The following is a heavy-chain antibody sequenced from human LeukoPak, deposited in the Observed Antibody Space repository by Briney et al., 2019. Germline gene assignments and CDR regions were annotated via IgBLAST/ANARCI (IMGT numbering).Heavy chain of an antibody. J-gene: IGHJ4*02. CDR3: ARPLESFFGSGSYDN. D-gene: IGHD3-10*01. CDR1: GGSISSSNYY. Sequence: NPSETLSLTCTVSGGSISSSNYYWGWIRQPPGKGLEWIGSIYYNGATYYNPSLKSRITISVDTSKNHFSLNLRSVTAADTAAYYCARPLESFFGSGSYDNWGQGTLVTVSS. CDR2: IYYNGAT. V-gene: IGHV4-39*02.